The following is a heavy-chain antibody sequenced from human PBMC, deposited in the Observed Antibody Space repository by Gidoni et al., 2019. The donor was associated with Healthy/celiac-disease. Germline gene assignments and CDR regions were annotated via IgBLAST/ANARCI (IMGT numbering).Heavy chain of an antibody. Sequence: QVQLQQWGAGLLKPSETLSLTCAVYGGSFSGYYWSWIRQPPGKGLEWIGEINHSGSTNYNPSLKSRVTISVDTSKNQFSLKLSSVTAADTAVYYCARRPVRGVVVIKAPYDAFDIWGQGTMVTVSS. CDR1: GGSFSGYY. CDR3: ARRPVRGVVVIKAPYDAFDI. V-gene: IGHV4-34*01. D-gene: IGHD3-22*01. CDR2: INHSGST. J-gene: IGHJ3*02.